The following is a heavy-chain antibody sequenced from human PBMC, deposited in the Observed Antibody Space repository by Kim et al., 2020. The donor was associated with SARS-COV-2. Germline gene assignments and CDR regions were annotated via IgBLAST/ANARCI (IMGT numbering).Heavy chain of an antibody. J-gene: IGHJ5*02. V-gene: IGHV1-18*01. CDR1: GYTFTSYG. D-gene: IGHD3-9*01. CDR3: ARAYYDILTGYYKGGRANNWFDP. CDR2: ISAYNGNT. Sequence: ASVKVSCKASGYTFTSYGISWVRQAPGQGLEWMGWISAYNGNTNYAQKLQGRVTMTTDTSTSTAYMELRSLRSDDTAVYYCARAYYDILTGYYKGGRANNWFDPWGQGTLVTVSS.